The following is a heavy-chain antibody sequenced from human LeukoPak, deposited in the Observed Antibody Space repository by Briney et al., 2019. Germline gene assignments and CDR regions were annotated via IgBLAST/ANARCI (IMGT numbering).Heavy chain of an antibody. D-gene: IGHD3-22*01. Sequence: GGSLRLSCAASEFSVGSNYMTWVRQAPGKGLEWVSLIYSGGSTYYADSVKGRFTISRDNAKNSLYLQMNSLRAEDTAVYYCARGRDYYYNSRPPYYMDVWGKGTTVTISS. J-gene: IGHJ6*03. V-gene: IGHV3-66*01. CDR2: IYSGGST. CDR1: EFSVGSNY. CDR3: ARGRDYYYNSRPPYYMDV.